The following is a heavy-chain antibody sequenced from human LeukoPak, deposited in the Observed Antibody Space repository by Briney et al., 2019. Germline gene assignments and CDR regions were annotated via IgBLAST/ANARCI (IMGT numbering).Heavy chain of an antibody. V-gene: IGHV3-23*01. Sequence: PGGSLRLSCAASGFTFSSYAMSWVRQAPGKGLEWVSAISGSGGSTYYADSVKGRFTISRDNSKNTLYLQMNSLRAEDTAVYYCAKATDDFWSGYPTFDYWGQGTLVTVSS. D-gene: IGHD3-3*01. J-gene: IGHJ4*02. CDR3: AKATDDFWSGYPTFDY. CDR2: ISGSGGST. CDR1: GFTFSSYA.